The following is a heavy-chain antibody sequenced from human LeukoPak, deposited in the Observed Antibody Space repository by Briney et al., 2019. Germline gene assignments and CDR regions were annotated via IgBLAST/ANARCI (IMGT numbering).Heavy chain of an antibody. V-gene: IGHV3-30*02. CDR1: GFTFSSYG. J-gene: IGHJ4*02. Sequence: GGSLRLSCAASGFTFSSYGMHWVRQAPGKGLEWVAFIRYDGSNKYYADSVKGRFTISRDNSKNTLYLQMNSLRAEDTAVYYCAKGDSWFGESYFDYWGQGTLVTVSS. D-gene: IGHD3-10*01. CDR2: IRYDGSNK. CDR3: AKGDSWFGESYFDY.